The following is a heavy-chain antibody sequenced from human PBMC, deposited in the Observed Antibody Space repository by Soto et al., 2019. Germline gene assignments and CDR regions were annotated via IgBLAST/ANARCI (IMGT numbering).Heavy chain of an antibody. V-gene: IGHV3-23*01. CDR2: ISGSGDST. Sequence: GGSLTLYCPASEFTFTTYAMNCFRQAPGKGLEWVSGISGSGDSTYYADSVKGRFTVSRDNSKNTLYLQMNSLRAEDTAVFYCAKERSSGWSFDYWGQGTLVTVSS. CDR3: AKERSSGWSFDY. CDR1: EFTFTTYA. D-gene: IGHD6-19*01. J-gene: IGHJ4*02.